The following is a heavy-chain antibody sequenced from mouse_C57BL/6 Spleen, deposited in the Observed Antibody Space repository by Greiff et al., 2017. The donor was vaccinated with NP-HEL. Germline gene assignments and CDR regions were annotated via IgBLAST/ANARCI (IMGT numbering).Heavy chain of an antibody. J-gene: IGHJ3*01. Sequence: VQLQQSGPELVKPGASVKISCKASGYTFTDYYMNWVKQSHGKSLEWIGDINPNNGGTSYNQKFKGKATLTVDKSSSTAYMELRSLTSEDSAVYYCARSGVLGAWFAYWGQGTLVTVSA. D-gene: IGHD1-1*01. CDR1: GYTFTDYY. CDR2: INPNNGGT. V-gene: IGHV1-26*01. CDR3: ARSGVLGAWFAY.